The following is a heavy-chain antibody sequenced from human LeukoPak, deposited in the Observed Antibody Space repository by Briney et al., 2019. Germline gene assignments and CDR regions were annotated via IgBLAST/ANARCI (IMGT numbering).Heavy chain of an antibody. CDR2: IRSDGSDT. CDR1: GFTFSSYG. D-gene: IGHD2/OR15-2a*01. CDR3: ARDWFHAIDY. V-gene: IGHV3-74*01. Sequence: GGSLRLSCAASGFTFSSYGMHWVRHAPGKGLVWVSRIRSDGSDTRYAESVKGRFIISRDNAKNTLYLQMNSLRPEDTAVYYCARDWFHAIDYWGQGTLVTVSS. J-gene: IGHJ4*02.